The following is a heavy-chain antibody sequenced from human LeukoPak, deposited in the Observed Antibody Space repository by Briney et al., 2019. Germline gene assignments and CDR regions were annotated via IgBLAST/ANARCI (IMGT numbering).Heavy chain of an antibody. CDR3: ARIVDSSGWYGYFDL. Sequence: ASVKVSCKASGGTFSSYAISWVRQAPGQGLEWMGGIIPNFGTANYAQKFQGRVTITADKSTSTAYMELSSLRSEDTAVYYCARIVDSSGWYGYFDLWGRGTLVTVSS. J-gene: IGHJ2*01. CDR1: GGTFSSYA. V-gene: IGHV1-69*06. CDR2: IIPNFGTA. D-gene: IGHD6-19*01.